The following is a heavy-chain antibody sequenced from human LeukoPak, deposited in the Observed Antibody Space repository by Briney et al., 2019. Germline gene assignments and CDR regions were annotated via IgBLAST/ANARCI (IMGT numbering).Heavy chain of an antibody. Sequence: ASVKVSCKASGYTFTSYDIKWVRQATGQGLEWMGWMNPNSGNTGYAQKFQGRVTMTRNTSISTAYMELSSLRSEDTAVYYCARGAFRYCSGGSGYSDYWGQGTLVTVSS. CDR2: MNPNSGNT. CDR3: ARGAFRYCSGGSGYSDY. D-gene: IGHD2-15*01. J-gene: IGHJ4*02. V-gene: IGHV1-8*01. CDR1: GYTFTSYD.